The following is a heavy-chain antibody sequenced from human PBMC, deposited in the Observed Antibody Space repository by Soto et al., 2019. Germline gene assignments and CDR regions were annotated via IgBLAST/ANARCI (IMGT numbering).Heavy chain of an antibody. Sequence: QLQLQESGSGLVKPSQTLSLTCAVSGGSISSGGHSWSWIRQPPGKGLEWIGYIYHSGSTYYNPSLKSRVTISVDRSKNQFSLKLSSVTAADTAVYYCARARANWGLSGMDVWGQGTTVTVSS. V-gene: IGHV4-30-2*01. CDR3: ARARANWGLSGMDV. CDR2: IYHSGST. D-gene: IGHD7-27*01. CDR1: GGSISSGGHS. J-gene: IGHJ6*02.